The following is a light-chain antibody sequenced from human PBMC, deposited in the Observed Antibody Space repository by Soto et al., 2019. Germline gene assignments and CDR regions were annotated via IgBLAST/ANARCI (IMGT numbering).Light chain of an antibody. V-gene: IGKV3-15*01. CDR2: GAS. J-gene: IGKJ1*01. CDR3: QQYNNWPRT. CDR1: QSVGHN. Sequence: DIVMTQSPVPLSVSPGDRATLSCRASQSVGHNLAWFQQKPGQAPRLLIYGASAGATGIPDRFSGSGFGTEFTLTISSLQSEDLAVYYCQQYNNWPRTFGQGTKVEMK.